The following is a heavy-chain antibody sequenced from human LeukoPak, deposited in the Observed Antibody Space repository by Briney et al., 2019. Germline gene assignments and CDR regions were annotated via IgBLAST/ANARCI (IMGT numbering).Heavy chain of an antibody. CDR2: IYTSGST. J-gene: IGHJ4*02. CDR3: ARESTVAGTARYLDS. D-gene: IGHD6-13*01. Sequence: SCKASGYTFTGYYMHWVRQPAGKGLEWIGRIYTSGSTNYSPSLKSRVTMSVDTSKNEFSLKLNSVTAADTAVYYCARESTVAGTARYLDSWGQGTLVTVSS. V-gene: IGHV4-4*07. CDR1: GYTFTGYY.